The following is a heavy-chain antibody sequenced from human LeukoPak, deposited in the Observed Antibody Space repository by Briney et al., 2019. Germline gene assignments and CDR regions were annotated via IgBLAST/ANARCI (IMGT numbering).Heavy chain of an antibody. D-gene: IGHD5-18*01. V-gene: IGHV1-69*13. CDR3: ARDGEYSYGYYY. Sequence: GASVKVSCKASGGTFSSCAISWVRQAPGQGLEWMGGIIPIFGTANYAQKFQGRVTITADESTSTAYMELSSLRSEDTAVYYCARDGEYSYGYYYWGQGTLVTVSS. CDR1: GGTFSSCA. CDR2: IIPIFGTA. J-gene: IGHJ4*02.